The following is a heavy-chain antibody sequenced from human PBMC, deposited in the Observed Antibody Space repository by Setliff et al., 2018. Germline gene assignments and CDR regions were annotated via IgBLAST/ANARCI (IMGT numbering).Heavy chain of an antibody. CDR1: GYTFTDYG. D-gene: IGHD2-2*01. CDR2: ISPYSGNT. V-gene: IGHV1-18*01. CDR3: SRLVRYCTRTSCQRLSGDDY. J-gene: IGHJ4*02. Sequence: RASVKVSCKASGYTFTDYGVTWVRQAPGQGLEWVGWISPYSGNTYYAPKFQGRITMTTDTSTTTAYMELKSLRSDDTAIYYCSRLVRYCTRTSCQRLSGDDYWGQGAPVTVSS.